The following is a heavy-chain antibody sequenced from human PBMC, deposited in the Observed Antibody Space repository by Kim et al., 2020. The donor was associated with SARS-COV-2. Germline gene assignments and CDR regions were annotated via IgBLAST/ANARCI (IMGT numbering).Heavy chain of an antibody. CDR3: ARGHAWNGGPYYFDY. CDR2: MNPNSGNT. J-gene: IGHJ4*02. D-gene: IGHD1-1*01. CDR1: GYTFSSYD. Sequence: ASVKVSCKASGYTFSSYDINWVRQATGQGLEWMGWMNPNSGNTGYAQKFQGRVTMTRNTSTNTAYMDLSSLRSEDTAGYYCARGHAWNGGPYYFDYWGQGTLVTVSS. V-gene: IGHV1-8*01.